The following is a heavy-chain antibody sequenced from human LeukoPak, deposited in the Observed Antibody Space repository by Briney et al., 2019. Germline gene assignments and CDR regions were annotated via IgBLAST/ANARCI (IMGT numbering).Heavy chain of an antibody. CDR2: ISAYNGNT. CDR1: GYTFTSYG. D-gene: IGHD3-3*01. J-gene: IGHJ6*03. V-gene: IGHV1-18*01. CDR3: ARVTLFLERLGHMDV. Sequence: ASVKVSCKASGYTFTSYGISWVRQAPGQGLEWMGWISAYNGNTNYAQNLQGRVTMTTDTSTSTAYKELTSLRSDDTAVYYCARVTLFLERLGHMDVRGKGTTVTVSS.